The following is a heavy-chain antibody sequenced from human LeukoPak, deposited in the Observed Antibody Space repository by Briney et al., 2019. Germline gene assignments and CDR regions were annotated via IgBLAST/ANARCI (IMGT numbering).Heavy chain of an antibody. Sequence: MSSETLSLTCTVSGGSISSGSYYWSWIRQPAGKGLEWIGRIYTSGSTNYNPSLKSRVTMSLDTSKNQFSLKLRSVTAADTAVYFCARSFLDYMDVWGKGTTVTVSS. V-gene: IGHV4-61*02. CDR3: ARSFLDYMDV. J-gene: IGHJ6*03. CDR2: IYTSGST. D-gene: IGHD2/OR15-2a*01. CDR1: GGSISSGSYY.